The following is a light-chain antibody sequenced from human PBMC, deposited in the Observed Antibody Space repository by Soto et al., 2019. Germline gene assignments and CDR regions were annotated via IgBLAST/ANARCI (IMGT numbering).Light chain of an antibody. CDR1: QSISSY. V-gene: IGKV1-39*01. J-gene: IGKJ4*01. Sequence: DIQMTQSPSSLSASVGDRVTITCRASQSISSYLNWYQQKPGKAPKLLIYAASSLQSGVPSRFSGSGSGTDFALTISSLQPEDSAVYYCQQSHSSPLSFGGGTKVDNK. CDR2: AAS. CDR3: QQSHSSPLS.